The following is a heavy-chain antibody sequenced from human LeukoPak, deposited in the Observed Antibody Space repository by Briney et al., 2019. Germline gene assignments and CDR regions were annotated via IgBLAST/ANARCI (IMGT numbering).Heavy chain of an antibody. Sequence: SQTLSLNCTVSGGSISSGSYYWSWIRQPAGKGLEWIGRIYTSGSTNYNPSLKSRVTISVDTSKNQFSLKLSSVTAADTAVYYCARLGAVAGFNWFDPWGQGTLVTVSS. CDR3: ARLGAVAGFNWFDP. J-gene: IGHJ5*02. V-gene: IGHV4-61*02. D-gene: IGHD6-19*01. CDR1: GGSISSGSYY. CDR2: IYTSGST.